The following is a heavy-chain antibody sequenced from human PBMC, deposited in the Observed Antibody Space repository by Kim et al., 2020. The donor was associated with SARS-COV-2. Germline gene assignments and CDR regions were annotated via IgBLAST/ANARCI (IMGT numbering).Heavy chain of an antibody. D-gene: IGHD6-13*01. V-gene: IGHV3-73*01. CDR1: GFTFSDSA. Sequence: GGSLRLSCAASGFTFSDSAMYWVRQASGKGLEWVGRIRSKANSYATAYDVSVKGRFIISRDDSKNTAYLQVNSLKTEDTAIYYCTNVPLYSNSWWDAFDIWGQGTMVTLSS. CDR2: IRSKANSYAT. CDR3: TNVPLYSNSWWDAFDI. J-gene: IGHJ3*02.